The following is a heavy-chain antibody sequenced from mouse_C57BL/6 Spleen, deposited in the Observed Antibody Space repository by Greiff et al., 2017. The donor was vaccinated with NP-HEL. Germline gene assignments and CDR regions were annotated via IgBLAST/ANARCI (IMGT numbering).Heavy chain of an antibody. V-gene: IGHV1-50*01. Sequence: QVQLKQPGAELVKPGASVKLSCKASGYTFTSYCMQWVKQRPGQGLEWIGEIDPSDSYTNYNQKFKGKATLTVDTSSSTAYMQLSSLTSEDSAVYYCARKGAMDYWGQGTSVTVSS. CDR3: ARKGAMDY. CDR1: GYTFTSYC. CDR2: IDPSDSYT. J-gene: IGHJ4*01.